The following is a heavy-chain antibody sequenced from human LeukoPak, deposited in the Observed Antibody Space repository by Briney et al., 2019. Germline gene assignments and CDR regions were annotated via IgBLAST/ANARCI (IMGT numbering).Heavy chain of an antibody. J-gene: IGHJ4*02. Sequence: SETLSLTCTVSGGSISSYYWSWIRQSLGKGLEYIGYIYYRGSTNYNPSLKSRVTMSLDTSKNQLSLKLSSVTAADTAVYYCATMVQGVHTYFGSWGQGNLVAVSS. CDR1: GGSISSYY. CDR3: ATMVQGVHTYFGS. D-gene: IGHD3-10*01. V-gene: IGHV4-59*01. CDR2: IYYRGST.